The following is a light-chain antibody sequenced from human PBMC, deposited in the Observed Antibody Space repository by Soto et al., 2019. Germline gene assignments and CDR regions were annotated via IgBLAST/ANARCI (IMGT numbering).Light chain of an antibody. J-gene: IGKJ2*01. CDR2: GAS. CDR1: QSVSSD. V-gene: IGKV3-15*01. Sequence: EIVMTQSPATLSVSPGERATLSCRASQSVSSDLAWYLQKPGHAPSLLVYGASTRATGMPARFSGSGSGTEFTLTISSLQSEDFAVYYCQQYNNWPHTFGQGTKLEIK. CDR3: QQYNNWPHT.